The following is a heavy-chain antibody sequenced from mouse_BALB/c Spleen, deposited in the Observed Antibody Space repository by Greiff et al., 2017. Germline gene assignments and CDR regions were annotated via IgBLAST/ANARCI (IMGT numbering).Heavy chain of an antibody. V-gene: IGHV5-12-2*01. CDR3: ARRERSGAMDY. D-gene: IGHD3-2*02. CDR2: ISNGGGST. Sequence: DVQLVESGGGLVQPGGSLKLSCAASGFTFSSYTMSWVRQTPEKRLEWVAYISNGGGSTYYPDTVKGRFTISRDNAKNTLYLQMSSLKSEDTAMYYCARRERSGAMDYWGQGTSVTVSS. J-gene: IGHJ4*01. CDR1: GFTFSSYT.